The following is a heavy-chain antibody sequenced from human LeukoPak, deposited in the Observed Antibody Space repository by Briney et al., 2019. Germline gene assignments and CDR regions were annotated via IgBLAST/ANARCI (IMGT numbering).Heavy chain of an antibody. V-gene: IGHV4-4*02. Sequence: PSETLSLTCAVSGDSISSDNWWSWVRQPPGKGLEWIGEMHHSGRSNHNPSLKSRVTISIDKSKSQFSLKLTSVTAADTAVYYCAASSGWYKVDYWGQGTPVTVSS. D-gene: IGHD6-19*01. CDR2: MHHSGRS. CDR1: GDSISSDNW. CDR3: AASSGWYKVDY. J-gene: IGHJ4*02.